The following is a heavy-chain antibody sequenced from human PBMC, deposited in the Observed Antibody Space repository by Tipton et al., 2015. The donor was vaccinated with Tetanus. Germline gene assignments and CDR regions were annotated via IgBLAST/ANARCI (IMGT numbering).Heavy chain of an antibody. CDR1: GDSVSGCY. CDR3: AGVTAQRTELYFDH. D-gene: IGHD6-13*01. J-gene: IGHJ4*02. CDR2: VYYTGST. V-gene: IGHV4-59*02. Sequence: TLSLTCTVSGDSVSGCYWSWIRQPPGKGLEWIGYVYYTGSTNHNPSLKSRVTISMGRSKNQISLQLTSVTAADTAVYFCAGVTAQRTELYFDHWGQGTLVTVSS.